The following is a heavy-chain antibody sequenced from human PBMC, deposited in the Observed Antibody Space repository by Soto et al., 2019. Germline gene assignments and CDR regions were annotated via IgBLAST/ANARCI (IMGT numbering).Heavy chain of an antibody. J-gene: IGHJ4*02. CDR1: GGTFSSYA. CDR3: ARCDDSSGYYRRPFDS. D-gene: IGHD3-22*01. V-gene: IGHV1-69*12. CDR2: IIPIFGTA. Sequence: QVQLVQSGAEVKKPGSSVKVSCKASGGTFSSYAISWVRQAPGQGLEWMGGIIPIFGTANYAQKFQGRVTITADESKSTGYRELSRLRSEDTAVYYCARCDDSSGYYRRPFDSWGQGTLITVSS.